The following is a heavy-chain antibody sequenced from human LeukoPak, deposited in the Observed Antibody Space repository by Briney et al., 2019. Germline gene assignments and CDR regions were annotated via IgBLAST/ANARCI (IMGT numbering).Heavy chain of an antibody. CDR3: ARRWRSYGDFCYFDY. D-gene: IGHD4-17*01. J-gene: IGHJ4*02. CDR1: GGSISSSNYY. V-gene: IGHV4-39*01. CDR2: ISYSGST. Sequence: SETLSLTCTVSGGSISSSNYYWGWIRQPPGKGLEWIGSISYSGSTYYIPSLKSRVTMSVDTSKNQFSLKLSSVTAADTALYYCARRWRSYGDFCYFDYWGQGTLVTVSS.